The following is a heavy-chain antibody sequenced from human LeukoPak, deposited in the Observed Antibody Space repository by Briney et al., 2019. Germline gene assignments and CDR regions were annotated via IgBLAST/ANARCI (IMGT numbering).Heavy chain of an antibody. Sequence: GGSLRLSCAASGFTFSSYSMTWVRQAPGRGLEWVSYISGSGSSTYYADSVKGRFTISRDNAKISLYLQMNSLRAEDTAVYFCARSPFYDTSGYYASWGQGTLVTVSS. J-gene: IGHJ4*02. CDR1: GFTFSSYS. CDR2: ISGSGSST. D-gene: IGHD3-22*01. V-gene: IGHV3-48*04. CDR3: ARSPFYDTSGYYAS.